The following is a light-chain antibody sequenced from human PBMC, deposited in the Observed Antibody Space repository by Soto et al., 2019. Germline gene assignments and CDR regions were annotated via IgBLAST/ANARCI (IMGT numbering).Light chain of an antibody. CDR3: QQYESFWT. CDR1: QTVSNW. V-gene: IGKV1-5*03. Sequence: DIEMTQSPPTLSASVGDRVTITCRASQTVSNWLAWYHQKPGEAPKVLIYKASALESGVPSRFSGSGSGTEFTLTISSLQPDDFATYYCQQYESFWTFGQGTKVELK. J-gene: IGKJ1*01. CDR2: KAS.